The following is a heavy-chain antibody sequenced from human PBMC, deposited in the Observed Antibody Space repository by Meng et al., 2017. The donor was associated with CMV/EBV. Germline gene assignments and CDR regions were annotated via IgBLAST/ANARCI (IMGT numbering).Heavy chain of an antibody. CDR1: GGSISSSSYY. D-gene: IGHD6-6*01. Sequence: GSLRLSCTVSGGSISSSSYYWGWIRQPPGKGLEWIGSIYHSGSTYYNPSLKSRVTISVDTSKNQFSLKLSSVTAADTAVYYCARSGRSSSSGRSFLDYWGQGTLVTVSS. V-gene: IGHV4-39*07. J-gene: IGHJ4*02. CDR2: IYHSGST. CDR3: ARSGRSSSSGRSFLDY.